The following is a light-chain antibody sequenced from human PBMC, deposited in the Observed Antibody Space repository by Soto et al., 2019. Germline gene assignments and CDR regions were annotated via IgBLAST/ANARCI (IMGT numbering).Light chain of an antibody. CDR2: DVS. V-gene: IGLV2-14*03. CDR3: SSYTSSSTHA. CDR1: SSDVGAYNF. J-gene: IGLJ1*01. Sequence: QSALTQPASVSGSRGQSITISCTGTSSDVGAYNFVSWYQQHPGKLPKLMIFDVSRRPSGVSDRFSGSKSGNTASLTISGLQAEDEGDYYCSSYTSSSTHAFGRGTKVTVL.